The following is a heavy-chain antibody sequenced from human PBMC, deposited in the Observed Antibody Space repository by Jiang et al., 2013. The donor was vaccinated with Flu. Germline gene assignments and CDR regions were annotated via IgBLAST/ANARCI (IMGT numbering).Heavy chain of an antibody. J-gene: IGHJ4*02. V-gene: IGHV1-46*01. D-gene: IGHD1-26*01. Sequence: QLLESGAEVKKPGASVMLTCETSGYTFSRYFIYWVRQAPGQGLEWMGIINTSGGSPTYAPKFQGRVTMTYDTSTTTGYMEVNNLTSEDTAVYYCARALTRVGNAAPAGHWGQGTLVTVSS. CDR3: ARALTRVGNAAPAGH. CDR1: GYTFSRYF. CDR2: INTSGGSP.